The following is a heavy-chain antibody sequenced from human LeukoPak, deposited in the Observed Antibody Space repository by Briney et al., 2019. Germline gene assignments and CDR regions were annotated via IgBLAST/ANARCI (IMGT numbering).Heavy chain of an antibody. D-gene: IGHD3-10*01. V-gene: IGHV4-34*01. CDR2: INHSGST. CDR3: ARTNTARGYEKPYYYSGRDV. Sequence: SETLSLTCAVYGGSFSGYYWSWIRQPPGKGLEWIGEINHSGSTNYNPSLKSRVTISVDTSKNQFSLKLSSVTAADTAVYYCARTNTARGYEKPYYYSGRDVGGKGTTVTVSS. J-gene: IGHJ6*04. CDR1: GGSFSGYY.